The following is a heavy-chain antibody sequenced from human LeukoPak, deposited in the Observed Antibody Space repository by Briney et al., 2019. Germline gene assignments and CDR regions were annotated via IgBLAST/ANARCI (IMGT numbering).Heavy chain of an antibody. J-gene: IGHJ6*03. D-gene: IGHD2-2*01. CDR1: GYTFTGYY. V-gene: IGHV1-2*02. CDR3: ATTLDPNSSTADGTALDYYYYMDV. Sequence: ASVKVSCKASGYTFTGYYMHWVRQAPGQGLEWMGWINPNSGGTNYAQKFQGRVTMTRDTSISTAYMELSRLRSDDTAVYYCATTLDPNSSTADGTALDYYYYMDVWGKGTTVTVSS. CDR2: INPNSGGT.